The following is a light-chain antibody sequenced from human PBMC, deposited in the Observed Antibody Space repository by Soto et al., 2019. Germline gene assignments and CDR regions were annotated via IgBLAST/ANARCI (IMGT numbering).Light chain of an antibody. CDR1: QSISSW. CDR3: QQYNSLIT. CDR2: KAS. V-gene: IGKV1-5*03. J-gene: IGKJ5*01. Sequence: DFQMTQSPSSLSASVGDRVTITCRASQSISSWLAWYQQKPGKAPKLLIYKASSLESGVPSRFSGSGSGTEFTLTISSLQPDDFATYYCQQYNSLITFGQGTRLEIK.